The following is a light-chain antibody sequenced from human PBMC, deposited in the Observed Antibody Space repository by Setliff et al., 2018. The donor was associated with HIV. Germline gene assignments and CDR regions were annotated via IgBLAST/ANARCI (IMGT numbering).Light chain of an antibody. CDR3: AAWDDSLNGLV. J-gene: IGLJ2*01. Sequence: QSALTQPPSASGTPGQRVTISCSGSSYNIGSNTVNWYQQLPGTAPKLLIYRNNQRPSGVPDRFSGSKSGTSASLAISGLQSDNEANYYCAAWDDSLNGLVVGGGTK. CDR2: RNN. V-gene: IGLV1-44*01. CDR1: SYNIGSNT.